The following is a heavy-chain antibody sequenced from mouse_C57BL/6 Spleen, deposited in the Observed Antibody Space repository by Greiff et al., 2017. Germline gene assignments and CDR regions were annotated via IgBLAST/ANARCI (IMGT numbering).Heavy chain of an antibody. CDR2: LDPSDSYT. CDR3: ARHYGSSPYYCDY. Sequence: QVQLQQPGAELVMPGASVKLSCKASGYTFTSYWMHWVKQRPGQGLEWIGELDPSDSYTNYNQKFKGKSTLTVDKSSSTAYMQLSSLTSEDSAVYYCARHYGSSPYYCDYWGQGTTLTVSA. D-gene: IGHD1-1*01. J-gene: IGHJ2*01. CDR1: GYTFTSYW. V-gene: IGHV1-69*01.